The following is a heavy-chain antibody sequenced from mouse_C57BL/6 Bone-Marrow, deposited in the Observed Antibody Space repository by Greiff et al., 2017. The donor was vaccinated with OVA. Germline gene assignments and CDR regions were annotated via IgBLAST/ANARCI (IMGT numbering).Heavy chain of an antibody. CDR1: GYSFTGYY. D-gene: IGHD4-1*01. Sequence: VQLQQSGPELVKPGASVKISCKASGYSFTGYYMNWVKQSPEKSLEWIGEINPSTGGTTSNQKFKAKATLTVDKSSSTANMQLKGLTSEDSAVYYCARGGTSPFAYWGQGTLVTVSA. V-gene: IGHV1-42*01. CDR2: INPSTGGT. J-gene: IGHJ3*01. CDR3: ARGGTSPFAY.